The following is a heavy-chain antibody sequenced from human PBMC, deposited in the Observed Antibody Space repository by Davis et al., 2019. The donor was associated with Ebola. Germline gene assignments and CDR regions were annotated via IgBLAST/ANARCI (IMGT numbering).Heavy chain of an antibody. CDR1: GFTISDFY. CDR2: VDSDGSYT. V-gene: IGHV3-74*01. Sequence: GESLKISCAASGFTISDFYMSWIRQAPGKGLGWVSRVDSDGSYTTYADSVKGRFTISRDNAKNTLYLQMNSLRVEDTAVYYCTRGGWDTTGYRFDPWGQGTLVTVSS. J-gene: IGHJ5*02. D-gene: IGHD1-26*01. CDR3: TRGGWDTTGYRFDP.